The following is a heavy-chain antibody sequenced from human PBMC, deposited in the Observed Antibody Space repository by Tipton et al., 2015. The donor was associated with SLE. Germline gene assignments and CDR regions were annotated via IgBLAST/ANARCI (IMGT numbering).Heavy chain of an antibody. CDR2: ISASNGIT. V-gene: IGHV1-18*01. CDR3: AREESTIFGVVSFDP. J-gene: IGHJ5*02. Sequence: QVQLVQSGAEVKKPGASVKVSCKSSGYTFTTHGLSWVRQAPGQGLEWVGWISASNGITNYAQKLQGRVTMTTDTSTSTAYMELRSLRSDDTAVYYCAREESTIFGVVSFDPWGQGTLVTASS. CDR1: GYTFTTHG. D-gene: IGHD3-3*01.